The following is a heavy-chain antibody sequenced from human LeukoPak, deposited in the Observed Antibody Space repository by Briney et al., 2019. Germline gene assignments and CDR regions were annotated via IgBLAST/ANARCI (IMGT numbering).Heavy chain of an antibody. V-gene: IGHV4-4*07. Sequence: SETLSLTCTVSGGSISSYYWSWIRQPAGKGLEWIGRIYTSGSTNYNPSLKRRVTMSVDASKNQFSLKLSSVTAADTAVYYCARDRSPGYSSGWYRGFDPWGQGTLVTVSS. CDR2: IYTSGST. D-gene: IGHD6-19*01. CDR3: ARDRSPGYSSGWYRGFDP. CDR1: GGSISSYY. J-gene: IGHJ5*02.